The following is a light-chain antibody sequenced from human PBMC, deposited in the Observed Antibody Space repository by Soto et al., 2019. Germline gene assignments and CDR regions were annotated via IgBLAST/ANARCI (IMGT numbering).Light chain of an antibody. CDR2: DVN. CDR3: SSYAINSTRV. J-gene: IGLJ2*01. CDR1: SSDVGGYNY. Sequence: QSVLTQPASVSGSPGQSITISCTGTSSDVGGYNYVSWYQQHPGKAPKLMIYDVNNRPSGVSNRFSGSKSGNTASLSISGLQAEDEADYYCSSYAINSTRVFGGGTQLTVL. V-gene: IGLV2-14*01.